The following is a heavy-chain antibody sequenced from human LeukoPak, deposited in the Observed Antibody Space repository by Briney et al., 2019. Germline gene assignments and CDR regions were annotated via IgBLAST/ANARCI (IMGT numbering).Heavy chain of an antibody. CDR2: IYPGDSDT. J-gene: IGHJ4*02. CDR1: GYSFTSYW. CDR3: ARLGLWEYYYDSSGPFGY. Sequence: GESLKISCKGSGYSFTSYWIGWVRQMPGKGLEWMGIIYPGDSDTRYSPSFQGQVTISADKSISTAYLQWSSLKASDTAMYYCARLGLWEYYYDSSGPFGYWGRGTLVTVSS. V-gene: IGHV5-51*01. D-gene: IGHD3-22*01.